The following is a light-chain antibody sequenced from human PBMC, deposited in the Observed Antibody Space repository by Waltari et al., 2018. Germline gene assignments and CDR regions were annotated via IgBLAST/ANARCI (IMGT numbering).Light chain of an antibody. CDR2: DKN. Sequence: TQDPAVSVAMGQTVRITCQGDSLRSYYASWYQQRPGQAPILVMYDKNSRPSGVPDRFSGSRSDDTASLTITGAQAEDEAYYYWHSRDASGSGGAFGGGTKLTVL. V-gene: IGLV3-19*01. CDR1: SLRSYY. CDR3: HSRDASGSGGA. J-gene: IGLJ2*01.